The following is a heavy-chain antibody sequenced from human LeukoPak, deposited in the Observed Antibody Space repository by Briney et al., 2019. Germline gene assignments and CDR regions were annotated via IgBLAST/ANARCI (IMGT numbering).Heavy chain of an antibody. V-gene: IGHV3-23*01. CDR3: AKIPKGGYFDS. J-gene: IGHJ4*02. CDR2: ISPSGDST. D-gene: IGHD2-2*01. Sequence: GGSLRLSCAASGFNFSIYSMNWVRQAPGKGLEWVSHISPSGDSTYYSDSVKGRFTISRDSSKNTLSLQMNSLRAEDTAVYYCAKIPKGGYFDSWGQGTLVTVSS. CDR1: GFNFSIYS.